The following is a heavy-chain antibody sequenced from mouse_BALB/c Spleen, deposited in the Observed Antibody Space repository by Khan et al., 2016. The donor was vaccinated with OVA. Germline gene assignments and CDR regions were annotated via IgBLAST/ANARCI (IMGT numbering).Heavy chain of an antibody. D-gene: IGHD2-2*01. V-gene: IGHV1-52*01. CDR1: GYTFTSYW. CDR2: INPSDSES. Sequence: QVQLQQSGAELVRPGASVKLSCKASGYTFTSYWMNWVRQRPRQGLEWIGKINPSDSESHYHQMFKDKATLTVDNSSGTAYMQSNSLTSEESAVYYCERREKYGYDPCWFAYWGQGTLVTVSA. J-gene: IGHJ3*01. CDR3: ERREKYGYDPCWFAY.